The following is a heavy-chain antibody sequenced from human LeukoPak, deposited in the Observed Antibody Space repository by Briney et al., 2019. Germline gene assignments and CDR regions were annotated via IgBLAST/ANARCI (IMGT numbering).Heavy chain of an antibody. D-gene: IGHD2-8*01. CDR3: ASNDFDY. CDR1: GFIFSNYN. V-gene: IGHV3-21*01. Sequence: GGSLRLSCAASGFIFSNYNMNWVRQAPGKGLEWVSSITSNSYIYYADSVEGRFTISRDNAKNSLYLQMNSLRAEDTAVYYCASNDFDYWGQGTLVTVSS. J-gene: IGHJ4*02. CDR2: ITSNSYI.